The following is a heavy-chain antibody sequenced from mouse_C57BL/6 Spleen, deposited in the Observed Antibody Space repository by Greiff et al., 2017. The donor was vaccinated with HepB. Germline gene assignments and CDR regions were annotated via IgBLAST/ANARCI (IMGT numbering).Heavy chain of an antibody. Sequence: QVQLQQPGAELVKPGASVKLSCKASGYTFTSYWMHWVKQRPGQGLEWIGMIHPNIGSTNYNEKFKSKATLTVDKSSSTAYMQLSSLTSEYSAVYYCAINYCSRYAMDYWGQGTSVTVSS. CDR2: IHPNIGST. D-gene: IGHD1-1*01. CDR3: AINYCSRYAMDY. CDR1: GYTFTSYW. V-gene: IGHV1-64*01. J-gene: IGHJ4*01.